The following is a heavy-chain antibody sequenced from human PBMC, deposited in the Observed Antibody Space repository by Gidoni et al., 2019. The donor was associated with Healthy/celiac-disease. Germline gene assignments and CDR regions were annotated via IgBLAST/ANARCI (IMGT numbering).Heavy chain of an antibody. J-gene: IGHJ6*02. CDR3: ARDHDYSNYYYSGMDV. CDR2: ISSSSSYI. CDR1: GFTCSSYS. V-gene: IGHV3-21*01. Sequence: EVQLVESGGGLVKPGGSLRLSCEDSGFTCSSYSKNWVRQAPGTVLECVSSISSSSSYIYYADSVKGRFTISRDNAKSSLYLQMNILRAEDTAVYYCARDHDYSNYYYSGMDVWCQGTTVTVSS. D-gene: IGHD4-4*01.